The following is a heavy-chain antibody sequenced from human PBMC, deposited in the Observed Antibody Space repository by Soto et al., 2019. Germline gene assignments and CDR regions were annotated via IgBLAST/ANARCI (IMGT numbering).Heavy chain of an antibody. J-gene: IGHJ5*02. CDR1: GFTFSSYA. V-gene: IGHV3-30-3*01. D-gene: IGHD3-22*01. CDR2: ISYDGSNK. CDR3: ARAKQDYYDSSGPFDP. Sequence: PGGSLRLSCAASGFTFSSYAMHWVRQAPGKGLEWVAVISYDGSNKYYADSVKGRFTISSDNSKNTLYLQMNSLRAEDTAVYYCARAKQDYYDSSGPFDPWGQGTLVTVSS.